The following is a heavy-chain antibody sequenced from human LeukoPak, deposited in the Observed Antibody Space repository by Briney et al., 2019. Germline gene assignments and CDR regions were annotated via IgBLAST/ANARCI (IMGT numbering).Heavy chain of an antibody. CDR3: ARGKNMVVTATTNYGMDV. V-gene: IGHV4-30-4*01. CDR1: GGSISSGGYY. CDR2: IYYSGST. D-gene: IGHD2-21*02. J-gene: IGHJ6*02. Sequence: PSETLSLTCTVSGGSISSGGYYWSWIRQPPGKGLEWIGYIYYSGSTYYNPSLKSRVTISVDTSKNQFSLKLSSVTAADTAVYYCARGKNMVVTATTNYGMDVWGQGTTVTVSS.